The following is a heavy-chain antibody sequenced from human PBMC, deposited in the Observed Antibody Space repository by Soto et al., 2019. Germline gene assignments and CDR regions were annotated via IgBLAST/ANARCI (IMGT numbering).Heavy chain of an antibody. CDR1: GFTFSSYG. V-gene: IGHV3-33*01. J-gene: IGHJ6*03. CDR3: ARESVTTGPAYYYMDV. CDR2: IWYDGSNK. Sequence: PGGSLRLSCAASGFTFSSYGMHWVRQAPGKGLEWVAVIWYDGSNKYYADSVKGRFTISRDNSKNTLYLQMNSLRAEDTVVYYCARESVTTGPAYYYMDVWGKGTTVTVSS. D-gene: IGHD4-17*01.